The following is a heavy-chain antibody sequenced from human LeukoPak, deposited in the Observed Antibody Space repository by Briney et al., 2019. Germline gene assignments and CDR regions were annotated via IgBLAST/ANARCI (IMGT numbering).Heavy chain of an antibody. CDR3: TTADYCSSTSCHATLEHPMGI. Sequence: PGGSLRLSCAASGFTFSNAWMSWVRQAPGKGLEWVGRIKSKTDGGTTDYAAPVKGRFTISRDDSKNTLYLQMNSLKTEDTAVYYCTTADYCSSTSCHATLEHPMGIWGQGTMVTVSS. CDR1: GFTFSNAW. V-gene: IGHV3-15*01. J-gene: IGHJ3*02. D-gene: IGHD2-2*01. CDR2: IKSKTDGGTT.